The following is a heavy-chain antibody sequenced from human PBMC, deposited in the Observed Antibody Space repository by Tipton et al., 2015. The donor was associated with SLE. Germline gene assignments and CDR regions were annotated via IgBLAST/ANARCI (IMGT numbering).Heavy chain of an antibody. CDR1: GFTFSTFW. CDR2: ISIGSTKT. J-gene: IGHJ4*02. Sequence: SLRLSCAASGFTFSTFWMHWVRQVPGKGLEWVSAISIGSTKTYYADSVKGRFTISRDDSKNTLYLQMRSLRVDDTAVYYCANEIRPNDYWGQGTLVTVFS. V-gene: IGHV3-21*04. CDR3: ANEIRPNDY.